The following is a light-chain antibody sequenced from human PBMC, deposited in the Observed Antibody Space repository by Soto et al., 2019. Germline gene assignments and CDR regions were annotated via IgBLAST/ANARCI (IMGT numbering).Light chain of an antibody. CDR2: GAS. CDR3: QQYGSSTWT. V-gene: IGKV3-20*01. Sequence: EIVLTQSPGTLSLSPGERATLSCRASQSVSSSDLAWYQQKPGQAPSLLIYGASSRATGIPDRFSGSGSGTDFTLTISRLEPEDFAVYYCQQYGSSTWTFGQGTKVEIK. CDR1: QSVSSSD. J-gene: IGKJ1*01.